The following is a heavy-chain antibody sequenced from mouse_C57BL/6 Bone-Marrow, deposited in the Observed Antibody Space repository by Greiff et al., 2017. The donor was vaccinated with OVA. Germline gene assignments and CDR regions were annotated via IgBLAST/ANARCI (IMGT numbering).Heavy chain of an antibody. Sequence: VQLQQSGAELVKPGASVKLSCKASGYTFTSYWMQWVKQRPGQGLEWIGEIDPSDSYTNYNQKFKGKATLTVDTSSSTAYMQLSSLTSEDSAVYYCAREGDYDNFDYWGQGTTLTVSS. CDR1: GYTFTSYW. J-gene: IGHJ2*01. D-gene: IGHD2-4*01. CDR3: AREGDYDNFDY. V-gene: IGHV1-50*01. CDR2: IDPSDSYT.